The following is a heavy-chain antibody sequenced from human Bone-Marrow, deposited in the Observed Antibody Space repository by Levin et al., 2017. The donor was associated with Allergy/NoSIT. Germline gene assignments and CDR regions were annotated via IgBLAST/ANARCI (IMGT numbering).Heavy chain of an antibody. V-gene: IGHV3-23*01. CDR1: GFTFSSYA. D-gene: IGHD3-10*01. CDR3: AKDPLYGSGSYYKSYPLDF. Sequence: PGGSLRLSCAASGFTFSSYAMSWVRQAPGKGLEWVSAISGSGGSTYYADSVKGRFTISRDNSKNTLYLQMNSLRAEDTAVYYCAKDPLYGSGSYYKSYPLDFWGQGTLVTVSS. CDR2: ISGSGGST. J-gene: IGHJ4*02.